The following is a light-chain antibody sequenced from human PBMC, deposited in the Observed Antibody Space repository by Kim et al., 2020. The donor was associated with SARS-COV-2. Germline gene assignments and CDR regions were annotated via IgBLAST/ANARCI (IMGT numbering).Light chain of an antibody. J-gene: IGLJ3*02. CDR2: GKN. Sequence: SSELTQDPAVSVALGQTVRITCQGDSLRSYYASWYQQKPGQAPVLVIYGKNNRPSVIPDRFSGSSSGNTASLTITGAQAEDEADYYCNSRDSSGNLWVFG. CDR1: SLRSYY. CDR3: NSRDSSGNLWV. V-gene: IGLV3-19*01.